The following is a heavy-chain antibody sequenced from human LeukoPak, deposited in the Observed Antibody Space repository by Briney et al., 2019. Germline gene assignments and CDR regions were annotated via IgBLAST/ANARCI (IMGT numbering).Heavy chain of an antibody. CDR1: GYTFTSYG. CDR2: MNPNSGNT. Sequence: ASVKVSCKASGYTFTSYGISWVRQAPGQGLEWMGWMNPNSGNTGYAQKFQGRVTMTRNTSISTAYMELSSLRSEDTAVYYCARQENGYSSGWYFDYWGQGTLVTVSS. V-gene: IGHV1-8*02. J-gene: IGHJ4*02. CDR3: ARQENGYSSGWYFDY. D-gene: IGHD6-19*01.